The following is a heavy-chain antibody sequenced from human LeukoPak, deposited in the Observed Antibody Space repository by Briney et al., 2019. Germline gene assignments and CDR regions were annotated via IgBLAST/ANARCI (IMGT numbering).Heavy chain of an antibody. CDR3: ARASISYIQNEGDY. V-gene: IGHV4-38-2*01. Sequence: PSETLSLTCAVSGYSISSSYYWGWIRQPPGKGLEWIGSIYHSGSTYYNPSLKSRVTISVDTSKNQFSLKLSSVTAADTAVYYCARASISYIQNEGDYWGQGTLVTVSS. D-gene: IGHD3-16*02. J-gene: IGHJ4*02. CDR2: IYHSGST. CDR1: GYSISSSYY.